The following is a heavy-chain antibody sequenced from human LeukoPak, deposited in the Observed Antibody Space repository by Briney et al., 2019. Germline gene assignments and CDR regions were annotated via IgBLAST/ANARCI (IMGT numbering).Heavy chain of an antibody. CDR1: GDSISTYY. CDR3: ARGYCSGGSCYGEYYYYYMDV. V-gene: IGHV4-59*01. J-gene: IGHJ6*03. CDR2: IYYRVTS. D-gene: IGHD2-15*01. Sequence: PSETLSLTCTVSGDSISTYYWSWIRQPPGKGLEWIGYIYYRVTSDYNPSLKSRVTMSVDMSTRQISLKLSSVTAADTAVYYCARGYCSGGSCYGEYYYYYMDVWGKGTTVTVSS.